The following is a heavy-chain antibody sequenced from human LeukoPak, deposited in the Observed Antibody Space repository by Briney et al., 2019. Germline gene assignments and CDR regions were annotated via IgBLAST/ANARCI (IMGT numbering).Heavy chain of an antibody. D-gene: IGHD2-2*03. CDR3: ATTPGYCSSSTCFEYFQH. CDR1: GFTFSSYA. CDR2: INSDGSTT. J-gene: IGHJ1*01. Sequence: RSGGSLRLSCAASGFTFSSYAMHWVRQAPGKGLVWVSRINSDGSTTSYADSVKGRFTISRDNAKNTLYLQMNSLRAEDTAVYYCATTPGYCSSSTCFEYFQHWGQGTLVTVSS. V-gene: IGHV3-74*01.